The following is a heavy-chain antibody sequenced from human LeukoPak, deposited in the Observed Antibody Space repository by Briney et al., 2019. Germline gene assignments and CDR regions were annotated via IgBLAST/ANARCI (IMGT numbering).Heavy chain of an antibody. CDR3: ARAIVGATGNWFDP. CDR1: GGSISSYY. J-gene: IGHJ5*02. D-gene: IGHD1-26*01. CDR2: IYYSGST. V-gene: IGHV4-59*01. Sequence: PSETLSLTCTVSGGSISSYYWSWIRQPPGKGLEWIVYIYYSGSTNYNSSLKSRVTISVDTSKNQFSLKLSSVTAADTAVYYCARAIVGATGNWFDPWGQGTLVTVSS.